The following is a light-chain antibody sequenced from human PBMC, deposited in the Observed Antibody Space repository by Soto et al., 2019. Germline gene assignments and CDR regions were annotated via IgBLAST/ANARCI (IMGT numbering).Light chain of an antibody. CDR2: DVT. Sequence: QSVLTQPRSVSGSPGQSVTISCTRTNTDPSGYKYLSWYRQYPGKAPELIIFDVTERPSGVPDRFSGSKSGNTASLTISGAPAEDEAEYYCCSYASAYVFGSGTKVTI. CDR3: CSYASAYV. V-gene: IGLV2-11*01. J-gene: IGLJ1*01. CDR1: NTDPSGYKY.